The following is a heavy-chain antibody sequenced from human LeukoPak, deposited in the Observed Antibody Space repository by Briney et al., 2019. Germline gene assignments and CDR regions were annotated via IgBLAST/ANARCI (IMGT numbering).Heavy chain of an antibody. Sequence: PGRSLRLSCAASGFTFSSYGMHWVRQAPGKGLEWVAVIWYDGTNKYYADSVKGRFTISRDNSKNTLYLQMNSLRAEDTAVYYCARDKVRAYGSGSYGVDYWGQGTLVTVSS. D-gene: IGHD3-10*01. CDR3: ARDKVRAYGSGSYGVDY. J-gene: IGHJ4*02. CDR2: IWYDGTNK. CDR1: GFTFSSYG. V-gene: IGHV3-33*01.